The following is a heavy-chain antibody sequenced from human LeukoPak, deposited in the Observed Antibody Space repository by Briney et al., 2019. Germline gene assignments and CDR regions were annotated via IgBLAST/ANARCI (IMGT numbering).Heavy chain of an antibody. CDR1: GYTFTGYY. V-gene: IGHV1-2*02. J-gene: IGHJ4*02. CDR3: GRQDKNSAAIDY. Sequence: GASVKVSCKASGYTFTGYYMHWVRQAPGQGFEWMGWISPNSGDKKYAQKFQGRVTMTRDTSISTAYMELGRLRSDDTAVYYCGRQDKNSAAIDYWGQGTLVTVSS. CDR2: ISPNSGDK. D-gene: IGHD2-21*01.